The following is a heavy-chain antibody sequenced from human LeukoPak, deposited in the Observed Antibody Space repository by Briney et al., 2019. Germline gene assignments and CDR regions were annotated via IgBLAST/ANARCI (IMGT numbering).Heavy chain of an antibody. CDR2: ISIYNVTT. Sequence: ASVKVSCKASGYTFINYGISWVRQAPGQGLEWMGWISIYNVTTDHPQKLQGRVTMTTDTSTNTAYLELTSLRSDDTAVYYCARDDGHCSGGSCYSWSDPWGQGTLVTVSS. J-gene: IGHJ5*02. CDR3: ARDDGHCSGGSCYSWSDP. D-gene: IGHD2-15*01. V-gene: IGHV1-18*01. CDR1: GYTFINYG.